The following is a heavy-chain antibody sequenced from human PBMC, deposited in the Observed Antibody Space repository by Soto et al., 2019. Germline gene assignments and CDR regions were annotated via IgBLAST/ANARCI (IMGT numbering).Heavy chain of an antibody. J-gene: IGHJ6*02. D-gene: IGHD3-10*01. CDR2: IYYSGST. V-gene: IGHV4-59*01. CDR3: ARDRGTRTTNFYGMDV. Sequence: SSETLSLTCTVSGGSISSYYWSWIRQPPGKGLEWIGYIYYSGSTNYNPSLKSRVTISVDTSKNQFSLKLSSVTAADTAVYYCARDRGTRTTNFYGMDVWGQGTTVTVSS. CDR1: GGSISSYY.